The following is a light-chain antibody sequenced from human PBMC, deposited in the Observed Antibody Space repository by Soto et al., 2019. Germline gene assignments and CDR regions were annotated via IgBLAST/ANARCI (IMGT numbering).Light chain of an antibody. J-gene: IGKJ1*01. Sequence: EIVLTHAPGSLSLSPGERATLSCRASQSVSSTYLAWYQQKPGQAPRVLIYGASSRAPGIPDRFSGSGSGTDFTLTISRLEPEDFAVYYCHQCGNSWWTFGQGTKVDIK. CDR2: GAS. V-gene: IGKV3-20*01. CDR3: HQCGNSWWT. CDR1: QSVSSTY.